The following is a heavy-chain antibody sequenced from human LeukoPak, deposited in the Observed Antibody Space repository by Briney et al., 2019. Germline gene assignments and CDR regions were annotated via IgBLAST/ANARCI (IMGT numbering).Heavy chain of an antibody. V-gene: IGHV4-38-2*02. D-gene: IGHD4-11*01. CDR1: DYSISSGFY. J-gene: IGHJ4*02. Sequence: PSETLSLTCTVSDYSISSGFYWGWIRQPPGKGLEWLGSIHHSGTTHYNPSLMSRVTISVDTSKNHISLKVTSVTASDTAVYYCARDDSDFAYWGQGTPVTVSS. CDR2: IHHSGTT. CDR3: ARDDSDFAY.